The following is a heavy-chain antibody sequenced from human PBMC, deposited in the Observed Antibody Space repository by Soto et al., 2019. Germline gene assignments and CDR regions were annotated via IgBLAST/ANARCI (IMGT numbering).Heavy chain of an antibody. D-gene: IGHD3-10*01. Sequence: QVQLQESGPGLVKPSQTLSLTCTVSGGSFSSGSYSWSWIRQLPGRGLEWMGYIYASGSTFYRPSVKSRVNILMDRSKNQFSLELNSVTAADTAVYYCTRGPIGRVSDIWGQGTVVTVSS. CDR2: IYASGST. CDR1: GGSFSSGSYS. J-gene: IGHJ3*02. V-gene: IGHV4-31*03. CDR3: TRGPIGRVSDI.